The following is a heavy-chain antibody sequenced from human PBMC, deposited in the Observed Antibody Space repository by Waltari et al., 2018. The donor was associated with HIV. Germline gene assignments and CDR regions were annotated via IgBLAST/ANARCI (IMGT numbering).Heavy chain of an antibody. J-gene: IGHJ4*02. CDR1: GFTVSSNY. CDR3: ARGRVVVAATPWFDY. D-gene: IGHD2-15*01. V-gene: IGHV3-53*01. CDR2: IYGGGST. Sequence: EVQLVESGGGLIQPGGSLRLSCAASGFTVSSNYMSWVRQAPGKGLEWVSVIYGGGSTYYADSVKGRFTISRDNSKNTLYLQMNSLGAEDTAVYYCARGRVVVAATPWFDYWGQGTLVTVSS.